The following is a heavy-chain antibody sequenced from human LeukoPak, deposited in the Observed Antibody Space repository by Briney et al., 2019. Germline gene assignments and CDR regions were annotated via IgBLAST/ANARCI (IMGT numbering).Heavy chain of an antibody. CDR2: ITDSGGST. CDR3: ARDSYYYDTSDYYNAFDI. V-gene: IGHV3-23*01. D-gene: IGHD3-22*01. CDR1: GFTFSTYA. J-gene: IGHJ3*02. Sequence: GGSLRLSCAASGFTFSTYAMSWVRQAPGKGLEWVSGITDSGGSTFYADSVKGRFTISRDNSKNTLYLQMNSLRAEDTAVYYCARDSYYYDTSDYYNAFDIWGQGTMVTVSS.